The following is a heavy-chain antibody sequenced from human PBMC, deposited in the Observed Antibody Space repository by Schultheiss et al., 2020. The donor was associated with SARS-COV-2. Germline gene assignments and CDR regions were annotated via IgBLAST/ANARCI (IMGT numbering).Heavy chain of an antibody. J-gene: IGHJ3*02. CDR2: IYYSGST. CDR3: ARDRSYGDYSLAFDI. CDR1: GGSVSSGSYY. V-gene: IGHV4-61*01. D-gene: IGHD4-17*01. Sequence: SETLSLTCTVSGGSVSSGSYYWSWIRQPPGKGLELIGYIYYSGSTNYNPSLKSRVTISVDTSKNQFSLKLSSVTAADTAVYYCARDRSYGDYSLAFDIWGQGTMVTVSS.